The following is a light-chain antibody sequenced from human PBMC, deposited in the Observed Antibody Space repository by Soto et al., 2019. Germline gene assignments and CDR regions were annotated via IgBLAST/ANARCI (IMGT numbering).Light chain of an antibody. V-gene: IGKV1-39*01. CDR3: QQSYSAPWT. J-gene: IGKJ1*01. CDR1: QSISTY. CDR2: DAS. Sequence: DIQMTQSPSSLAASVGARVTITCRASQSISTYLNWYQQKPGKAPKVLIFDASRLQSGVASRFSGSGSGTEFTLTISSLQPEDSATYYCQQSYSAPWTFGQGTKLQFK.